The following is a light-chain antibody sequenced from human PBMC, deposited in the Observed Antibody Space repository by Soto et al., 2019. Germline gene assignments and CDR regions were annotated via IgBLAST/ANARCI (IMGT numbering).Light chain of an antibody. V-gene: IGLV2-11*01. Sequence: QSVLTQPRSVSGSPGQSVTISCTGTSSDVGGYNYVSWYQQHPGKAPKFMIYDVTKRPSGVPDRFSGSKSGNTASLTISGLQAEDEDDYYCCSYAGSYTYVFGTGTKVTVL. CDR2: DVT. CDR1: SSDVGGYNY. J-gene: IGLJ1*01. CDR3: CSYAGSYTYV.